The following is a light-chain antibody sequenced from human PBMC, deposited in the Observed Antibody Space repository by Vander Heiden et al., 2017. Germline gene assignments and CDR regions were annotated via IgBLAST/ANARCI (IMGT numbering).Light chain of an antibody. J-gene: IGLJ2*01. CDR3: QVWDSSSDLYVV. CDR2: EDS. Sequence: SYVLTQSPSVSAAPGQTARITCGGNNIGSKSAHWYQQKPGQAPVVIVYEDSDRPSGIPERFSGSNSGNSATLTISKVDAGDEADYYCQVWDSSSDLYVVFGGGTKLTVL. CDR1: NIGSKS. V-gene: IGLV3-21*02.